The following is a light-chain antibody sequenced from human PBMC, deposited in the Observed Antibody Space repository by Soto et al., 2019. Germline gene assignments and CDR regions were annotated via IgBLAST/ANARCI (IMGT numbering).Light chain of an antibody. CDR1: QSVDRY. V-gene: IGKV3-15*01. CDR3: QQYDNWPPCT. CDR2: DTS. Sequence: EVVLTQSPVTLSLSPGETATLSCRASQSVDRYVAWYQQKLGQAPRLLIYDTSTRATGVPARFSGSGSGTEFSLTISSLQSEDFAVYYCQQYDNWPPCTFGQGTKLEVK. J-gene: IGKJ2*02.